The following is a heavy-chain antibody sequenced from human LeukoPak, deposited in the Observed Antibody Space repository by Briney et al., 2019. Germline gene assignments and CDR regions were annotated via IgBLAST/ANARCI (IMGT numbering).Heavy chain of an antibody. CDR1: GYIFTTYW. Sequence: GESLKISCKGSGYIFTTYWIAWVRQMPGKGLEWMGIIYPAYSDTRYSPSFQGQVTISVDKSISTASLQWSSLGASDTAIYYCARYHSNSSGYYALDIWGQGTMVTVSS. J-gene: IGHJ3*02. V-gene: IGHV5-51*01. CDR2: IYPAYSDT. CDR3: ARYHSNSSGYYALDI. D-gene: IGHD3-22*01.